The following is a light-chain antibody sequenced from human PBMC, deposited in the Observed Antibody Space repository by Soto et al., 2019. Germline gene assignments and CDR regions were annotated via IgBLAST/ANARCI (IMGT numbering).Light chain of an antibody. Sequence: DIHMTQSPSSLSPAVGDGVTLTCRASQSISRHLNWYQQKPGRAPRLLIYGASNLQSGVPSRFSGSGSGTDFTLTISSLLPEDFATYYCQQGYSTPVTFGQGTRLEIK. J-gene: IGKJ5*01. CDR3: QQGYSTPVT. CDR1: QSISRH. CDR2: GAS. V-gene: IGKV1-39*01.